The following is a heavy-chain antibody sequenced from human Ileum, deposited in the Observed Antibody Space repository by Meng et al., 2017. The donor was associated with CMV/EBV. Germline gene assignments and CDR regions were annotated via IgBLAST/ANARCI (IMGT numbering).Heavy chain of an antibody. V-gene: IGHV4-4*07. J-gene: IGHJ5*02. CDR2: IFATGTT. CDR1: GASLNDYS. CDR3: ARDRFDP. Sequence: VTLQGSGLGLVKPSRTLSLTCTGSGASLNDYSWSWTRQPAGKGLEWIGRIFATGTTNYNPSLKSRVTMSVDTSKNQFSLKLTSVTAADTAVYFCARDRFDPWGQGALVTVSS.